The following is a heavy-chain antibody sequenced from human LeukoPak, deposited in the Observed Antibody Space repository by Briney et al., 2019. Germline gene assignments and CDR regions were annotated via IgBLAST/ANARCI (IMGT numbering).Heavy chain of an antibody. V-gene: IGHV4-59*12. CDR1: GGSISSYY. Sequence: SETLSLTCTVSGGSISSYYWSWIRQPPGKGLEWIGYIYYSGSTDYNPSLKSRVTISVDTSKNQFSLKLSSVTAADTAVYYCARVSATSESIAAPLHSDYWGQGTLVTVSS. CDR2: IYYSGST. CDR3: ARVSATSESIAAPLHSDY. D-gene: IGHD6-6*01. J-gene: IGHJ4*02.